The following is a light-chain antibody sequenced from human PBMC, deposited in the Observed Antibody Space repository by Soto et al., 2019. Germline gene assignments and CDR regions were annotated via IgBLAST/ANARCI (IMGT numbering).Light chain of an antibody. Sequence: EIVVTQSPATLSVSPGERATLSCRASQSVGNNFAWYQQKPGQAPRLLIFATSTRATGVPARFSGSGSGTEFTLTISSLQSEDFAVYYWQQYCDWPRTFGGGAKVEIE. V-gene: IGKV3-15*01. CDR2: ATS. CDR3: QQYCDWPRT. J-gene: IGKJ4*01. CDR1: QSVGNN.